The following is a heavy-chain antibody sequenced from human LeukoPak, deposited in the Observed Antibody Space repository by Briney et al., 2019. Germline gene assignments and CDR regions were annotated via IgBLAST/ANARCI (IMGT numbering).Heavy chain of an antibody. D-gene: IGHD3-22*01. V-gene: IGHV4-4*02. Sequence: SETLSLTCAVSGGSINNDNWWSWVRQPPGKGLEWIGEIYHSGSTNYNPSLKSRVTISVDKSKNQFSLKLSSVTAADTAVYYCARDYYDSSGTSFDPWGQGTLVTVSS. J-gene: IGHJ5*02. CDR2: IYHSGST. CDR3: ARDYYDSSGTSFDP. CDR1: GGSINNDNW.